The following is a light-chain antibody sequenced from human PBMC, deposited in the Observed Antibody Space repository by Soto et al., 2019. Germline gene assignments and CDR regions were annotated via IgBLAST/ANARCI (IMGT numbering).Light chain of an antibody. Sequence: QSVLTQPPSVSEAPGQRVTISCTGSSSNIGAGYEAHWYQQVPGTAPKLLIYENNNRPPGVPDRFSGSKSGTSASLAFTGLQAEDEAEYYCQSYDSSLSGYVFGTGTKVTVL. CDR3: QSYDSSLSGYV. CDR1: SSNIGAGYE. J-gene: IGLJ1*01. V-gene: IGLV1-40*01. CDR2: ENN.